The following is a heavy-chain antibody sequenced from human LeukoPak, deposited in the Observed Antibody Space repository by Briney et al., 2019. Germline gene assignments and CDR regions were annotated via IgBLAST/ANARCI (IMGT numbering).Heavy chain of an antibody. CDR1: GYSFRNQW. J-gene: IGHJ4*02. CDR3: ARQHDYGDYDY. V-gene: IGHV5-51*01. Sequence: GESLKISCKASGYSFRNQWIGWVRQMPGKGLEWMGIIYPADSDTRYRPSFQGQVTISVDKSITTAYLQWSSLKASDTAMYYCARQHDYGDYDYWGQGTLVTVSS. D-gene: IGHD4-17*01. CDR2: IYPADSDT.